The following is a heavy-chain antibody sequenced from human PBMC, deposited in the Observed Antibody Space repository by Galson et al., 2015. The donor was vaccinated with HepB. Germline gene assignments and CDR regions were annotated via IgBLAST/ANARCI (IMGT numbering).Heavy chain of an antibody. D-gene: IGHD6-19*01. Sequence: SVKVSCKASGYTFTSYGISWVRQAPGQGLEWMGWISAYNGNTNYAQKLQGRVTMTTDTSTSTAYMELRSLRSDDTAVYYCARDLPHSSGWYGGGDYWGQGTLVTVSS. CDR3: ARDLPHSSGWYGGGDY. V-gene: IGHV1-18*04. CDR1: GYTFTSYG. J-gene: IGHJ4*02. CDR2: ISAYNGNT.